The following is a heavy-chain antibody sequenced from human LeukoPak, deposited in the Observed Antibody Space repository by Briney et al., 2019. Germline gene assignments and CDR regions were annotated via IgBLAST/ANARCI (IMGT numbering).Heavy chain of an antibody. CDR1: GYSISSGYY. Sequence: PSETLSLTCAVSGYSISSGYYWGWIRPPPGKGLEWIGSIYHSGSTYYNPSLKSRVTISVDTPKNQFSLKLSSVTAADTAVYYCARDYLAYYYDSSGYIDAFDIWGQGTMVTVSS. CDR2: IYHSGST. CDR3: ARDYLAYYYDSSGYIDAFDI. J-gene: IGHJ3*02. V-gene: IGHV4-38-2*02. D-gene: IGHD3-22*01.